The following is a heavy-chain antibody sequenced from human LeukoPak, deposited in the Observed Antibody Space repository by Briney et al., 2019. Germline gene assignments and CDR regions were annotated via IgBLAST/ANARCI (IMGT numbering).Heavy chain of an antibody. D-gene: IGHD2-2*01. CDR2: IYFSGST. V-gene: IGHV4-31*02. Sequence: LRLSCAASGFTFSSYAMSWIRQHPGKGLEWIGYIYFSGSTYYNPSLKSRVTISVDTSKNQFSLKLSSVTAADTAVYYCARERVVPAAMGFSGYDYYFDYWGQGTLVTVSS. CDR3: ARERVVPAAMGFSGYDYYFDY. J-gene: IGHJ4*02. CDR1: GFTFSSYA.